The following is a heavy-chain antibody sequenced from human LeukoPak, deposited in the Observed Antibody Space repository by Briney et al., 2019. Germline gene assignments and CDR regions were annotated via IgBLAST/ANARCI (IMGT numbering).Heavy chain of an antibody. J-gene: IGHJ4*02. D-gene: IGHD4-23*01. V-gene: IGHV1-18*04. CDR1: GYTFTSYY. CDR3: ARDRGYGGNSYYFDY. Sequence: ASVKVSCKASGYTFTSYYMHWVRQAPGQGLEWMGWISAYNGNTNYAQKLQGRVTMTTDTSTSTAYMELRSLRSDDTAVYYCARDRGYGGNSYYFDYWGQGTLVTVSS. CDR2: ISAYNGNT.